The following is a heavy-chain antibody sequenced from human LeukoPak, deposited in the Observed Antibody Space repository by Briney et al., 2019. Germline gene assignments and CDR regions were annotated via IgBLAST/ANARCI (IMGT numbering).Heavy chain of an antibody. D-gene: IGHD1-1*01. V-gene: IGHV1-46*01. Sequence: ASVKVSCKASGYTFTSYGISWVRQAPGQGLEWMGILSPTTGSTTYAQKFQGRVTMTRDTSTSTVFMELSSLRSDDTAVYYCARDSYNWHGFGDYWGQGTLVTVSS. CDR3: ARDSYNWHGFGDY. CDR2: LSPTTGST. J-gene: IGHJ4*02. CDR1: GYTFTSYG.